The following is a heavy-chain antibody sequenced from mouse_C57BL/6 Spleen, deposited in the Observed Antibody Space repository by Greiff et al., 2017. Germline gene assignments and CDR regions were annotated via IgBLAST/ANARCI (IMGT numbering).Heavy chain of an antibody. Sequence: VQLQQSGAELVKPGASVKLSCKASGYTFTEYTIHWVQQRSGQGLEWIGWFYPGSGSIKYNEKFKDKATLTADKSSSTVYMGLSRLTSEDSAVYFCARHPPDYYGSSPYAMDYWGQGTSVTVSS. CDR2: FYPGSGSI. J-gene: IGHJ4*01. CDR1: GYTFTEYT. CDR3: ARHPPDYYGSSPYAMDY. D-gene: IGHD1-1*01. V-gene: IGHV1-62-2*01.